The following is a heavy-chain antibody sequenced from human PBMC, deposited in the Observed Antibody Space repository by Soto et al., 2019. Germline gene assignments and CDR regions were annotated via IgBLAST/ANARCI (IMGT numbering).Heavy chain of an antibody. CDR1: GGSFSGYY. D-gene: IGHD3-10*01. CDR2: INHSGST. V-gene: IGHV4-34*01. Sequence: QVQLQQWGAGLLKPSETLSLTCAVYGGSFSGYYWSWIRQPPGKGLEWIGEINHSGSTNYNPSLKSRVTISVDTSKNQFSLKLSSVTAADTAVYYCARVAPGGRYFDCWGQGTLVTVSS. CDR3: ARVAPGGRYFDC. J-gene: IGHJ4*02.